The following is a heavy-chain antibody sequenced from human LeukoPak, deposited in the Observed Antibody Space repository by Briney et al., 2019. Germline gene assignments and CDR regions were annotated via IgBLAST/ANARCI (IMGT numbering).Heavy chain of an antibody. J-gene: IGHJ6*02. D-gene: IGHD6-13*01. Sequence: GGSLRLSRAASGFTFDDYVLSWVPEAPGKGLECGSGINCIGGSTRYADSVKGRFTISRDNAKHSLYLEMKSLRAEDRALYHCARDNVRGAVYSSPIYGLELWRQGPTVRVSS. CDR2: INCIGGST. CDR3: ARDNVRGAVYSSPIYGLEL. V-gene: IGHV3-20*01. CDR1: GFTFDDYV.